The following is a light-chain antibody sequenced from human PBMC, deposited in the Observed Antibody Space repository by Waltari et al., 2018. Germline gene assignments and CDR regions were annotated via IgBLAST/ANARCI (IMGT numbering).Light chain of an antibody. CDR3: QTWDNVSVM. J-gene: IGLJ3*02. V-gene: IGLV3-1*01. CDR2: RDS. CDR1: MLVGTVF. Sequence: SFELSQPHSVSVLPGETATLTCSGDMLVGTVFITWYQQKAGQSPQLLNQRDSSRPSGFPDRFSASTSGTTATLTSTGTQALDEADYYCQTWDNVSVMFGGGTKLIVL.